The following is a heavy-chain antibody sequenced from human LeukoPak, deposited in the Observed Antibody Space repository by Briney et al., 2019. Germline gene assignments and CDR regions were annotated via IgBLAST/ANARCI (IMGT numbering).Heavy chain of an antibody. CDR3: ARAYSSYTPSDY. D-gene: IGHD6-6*01. V-gene: IGHV4-39*01. CDR2: IYYSGST. Sequence: SETLSLTCTVSGGSISSSSYYWGWIRQPPGKGLEWIGSIYYSGSTYYNPSLKSRVTISVDTSKNQFSLKLSSVTAADTAVYYCARAYSSYTPSDYWGQGTLVTVSS. CDR1: GGSISSSSYY. J-gene: IGHJ4*02.